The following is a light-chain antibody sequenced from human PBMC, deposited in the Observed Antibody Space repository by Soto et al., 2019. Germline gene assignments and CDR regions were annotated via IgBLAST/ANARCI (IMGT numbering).Light chain of an antibody. V-gene: IGLV1-40*01. Sequence: QSVLTQPPSVSGAPGQRVTISCTGSSSNLGANYDVHWYQQLPGTAPKLLIYANINRASGVPDRFSGSKSGTSASLAITGLQAEDEADYYGQSYDNSLSVYVVFGGGTKLTVL. CDR3: QSYDNSLSVYVV. J-gene: IGLJ2*01. CDR1: SSNLGANYD. CDR2: ANI.